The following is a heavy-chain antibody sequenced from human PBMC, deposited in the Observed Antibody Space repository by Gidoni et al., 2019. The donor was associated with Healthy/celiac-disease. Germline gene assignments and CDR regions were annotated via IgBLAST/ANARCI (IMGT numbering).Heavy chain of an antibody. J-gene: IGHJ6*02. CDR2: INHSGST. CDR3: ARTARYSGSRRYGMDV. CDR1: GGSFRGYY. Sequence: QVQLQQWGAGPLKPSETLSLTCAVHGGSFRGYYWSWIRQPPGKGLEWIGEINHSGSTNYNPSLKSRVTISVDTSKNQFSLKLSSVTAADTAVYYCARTARYSGSRRYGMDVWGQGTTVTVSS. D-gene: IGHD1-26*01. V-gene: IGHV4-34*01.